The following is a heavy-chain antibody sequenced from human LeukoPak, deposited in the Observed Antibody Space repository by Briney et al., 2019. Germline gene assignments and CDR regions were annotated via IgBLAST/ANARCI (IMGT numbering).Heavy chain of an antibody. J-gene: IGHJ4*02. CDR2: INRSGST. V-gene: IGHV4-34*01. D-gene: IGHD3-22*01. Sequence: SETLSLTCAVYGGSFSGYYWSWIRQPPGKGLEWIGEINRSGSTNYNPSLKSRVTISVDTSKNQFSLKLSSVTAADTAVYYCARSRPYYDSSGYYYGFDYWGQGTLVTVSS. CDR1: GGSFSGYY. CDR3: ARSRPYYDSSGYYYGFDY.